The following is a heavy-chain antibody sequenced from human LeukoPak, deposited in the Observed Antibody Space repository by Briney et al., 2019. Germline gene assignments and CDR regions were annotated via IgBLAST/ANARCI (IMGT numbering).Heavy chain of an antibody. CDR3: ARVPGCSSTSCYSYWFDP. V-gene: IGHV3-7*04. J-gene: IGHJ5*02. D-gene: IGHD2-2*01. CDR2: IKQDGSEK. Sequence: GSLRLSCAASGFTFSSYWMSWVRQAPGKGLEWVANIKQDGSEKYYVDSVKGRFTISRDNAKNSLYLQMNSLRAEDTAVYYCARVPGCSSTSCYSYWFDPWGQGTLVTVSS. CDR1: GFTFSSYW.